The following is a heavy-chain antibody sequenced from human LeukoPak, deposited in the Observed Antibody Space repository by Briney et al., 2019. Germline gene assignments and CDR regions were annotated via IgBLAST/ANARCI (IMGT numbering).Heavy chain of an antibody. D-gene: IGHD3-16*01. Sequence: ASVKVSCKASGYPFTGYYMHWVRPAPGQGLEWMGWISAYNGNTNYAQKLQGRVTMTTDTSTSTAYMELRSLRSDDTAVYYCARGGDYFDYWGQGTLVTVSS. CDR2: ISAYNGNT. J-gene: IGHJ4*02. CDR1: GYPFTGYY. CDR3: ARGGDYFDY. V-gene: IGHV1-18*04.